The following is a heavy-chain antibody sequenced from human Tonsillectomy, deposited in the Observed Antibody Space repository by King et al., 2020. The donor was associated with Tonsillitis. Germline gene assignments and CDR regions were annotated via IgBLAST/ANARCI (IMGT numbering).Heavy chain of an antibody. D-gene: IGHD4-23*01. CDR1: GDSVSSNSAA. V-gene: IGHV6-1*01. CDR3: ARCVVRTPADYYYYMDV. Sequence: VQLQQSGPGLVKPSQTLSVTCAISGDSVSSNSAAWDWIRQSPSRGLEWLGRTYYRSQWYNDYAVSVKGRITINPDTSKNQFSLQLNSVTPDDTAVYYCARCVVRTPADYYYYMDVWGRGTTVTVSS. J-gene: IGHJ6*03. CDR2: TYYRSQWYN.